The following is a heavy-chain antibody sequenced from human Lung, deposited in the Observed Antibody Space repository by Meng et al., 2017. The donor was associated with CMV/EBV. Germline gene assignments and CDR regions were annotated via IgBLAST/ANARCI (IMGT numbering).Heavy chain of an antibody. Sequence: GGSXRLXCAASRFTVSSNYMTCVRQAPGKGLEWVSTIYSGGSTYYADSVKGRFTISRDNSKNTLYLQMSSLRPEDTAVYFCARVVRHLWANCYFDYWGQGXLVTVSS. CDR2: IYSGGST. V-gene: IGHV3-66*02. J-gene: IGHJ4*02. D-gene: IGHD1-1*01. CDR1: RFTVSSNY. CDR3: ARVVRHLWANCYFDY.